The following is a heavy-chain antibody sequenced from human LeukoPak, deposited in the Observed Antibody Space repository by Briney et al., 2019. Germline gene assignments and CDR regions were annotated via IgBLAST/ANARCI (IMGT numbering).Heavy chain of an antibody. CDR2: IYHSGST. Sequence: SGTLSLTCAVSGGSISSSNWWSWVRQPPGKGLEWIVEIYHSGSTNYNPSLKSRVTISVDKSKNQFSLKLSSVTAADTAVYYCARIYCGGDCSTYDYWGQGTLVTVSS. V-gene: IGHV4-4*02. CDR3: ARIYCGGDCSTYDY. D-gene: IGHD2-21*02. CDR1: GGSISSSNW. J-gene: IGHJ4*02.